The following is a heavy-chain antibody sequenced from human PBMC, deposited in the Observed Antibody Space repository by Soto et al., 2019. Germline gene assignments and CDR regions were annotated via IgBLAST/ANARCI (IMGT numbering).Heavy chain of an antibody. Sequence: SKTLSLTCAVSGDSVSANNAAWNWIRQSPSRGLEWLGRTYYRSKWNYDYAESVKSRLTITPDTSNNQFSLQLNSVTPEDAAVYYCVRQPLANLALYGRAVWGQGTTGTVS. CDR1: GDSVSANNAA. J-gene: IGHJ6*02. V-gene: IGHV6-1*01. D-gene: IGHD6-6*01. CDR2: TYYRSKWNY. CDR3: VRQPLANLALYGRAV.